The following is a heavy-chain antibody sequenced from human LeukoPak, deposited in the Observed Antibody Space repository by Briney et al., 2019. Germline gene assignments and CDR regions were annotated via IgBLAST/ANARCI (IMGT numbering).Heavy chain of an antibody. V-gene: IGHV4-59*01. D-gene: IGHD6-19*01. CDR1: GGSISSYY. J-gene: IGHJ4*02. CDR2: IYYSGST. CDR3: ARVGRVRGTAVAGVLFDY. Sequence: SETLSLTCTVSGGSISSYYWSWIRQPPGKGLEWIGYIYYSGSTNYNPSLKSRVTISVDTSKNQFSLKLSSVTAADTAVYYCARVGRVRGTAVAGVLFDYWGQGTLVTVSS.